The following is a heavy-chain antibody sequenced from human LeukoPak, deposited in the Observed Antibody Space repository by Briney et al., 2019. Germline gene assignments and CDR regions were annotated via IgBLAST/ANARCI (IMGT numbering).Heavy chain of an antibody. D-gene: IGHD4-17*01. Sequence: ASVKVSCKVSGYTLTELSMHWVRQAPGKGLEWMGGFDLEDGETIYAQKFQGRVTMTEDTSTDTAYMELSSLRSEDTAVYYCATAYGAYGDYEYWGQGTLVTVSS. V-gene: IGHV1-24*01. CDR3: ATAYGAYGDYEY. CDR1: GYTLTELS. CDR2: FDLEDGET. J-gene: IGHJ4*02.